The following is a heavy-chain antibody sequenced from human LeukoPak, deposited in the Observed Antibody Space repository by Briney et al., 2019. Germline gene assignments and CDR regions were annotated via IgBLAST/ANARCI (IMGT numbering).Heavy chain of an antibody. V-gene: IGHV4-39*01. D-gene: IGHD6-19*01. Sequence: PSETLSLTCTVSGGSISSSSYYWGWIRRPPGKGLEWIGSIYYSGSTYYNPSLKSRVTISVDTSKNQFSLKLSSVTAADTAVYYCASVPRIAVAAVPDYWGQGTLVTVSS. CDR1: GGSISSSSYY. CDR2: IYYSGST. J-gene: IGHJ4*02. CDR3: ASVPRIAVAAVPDY.